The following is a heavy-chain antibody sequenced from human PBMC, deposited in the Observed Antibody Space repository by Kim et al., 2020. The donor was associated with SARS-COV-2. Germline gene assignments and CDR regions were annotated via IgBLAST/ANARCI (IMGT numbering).Heavy chain of an antibody. CDR1: GGTFSSYA. CDR2: IIPIFGTA. Sequence: SVKVSCKASGGTFSSYAISWVRQAPGQGLEWMGGIIPIFGTANYAQKFQGRVTITADESTSTAYMELSSLRSEDTAVYYCARDRSVAGTGYFDLWGRGTLVTVSS. V-gene: IGHV1-69*13. J-gene: IGHJ2*01. D-gene: IGHD6-19*01. CDR3: ARDRSVAGTGYFDL.